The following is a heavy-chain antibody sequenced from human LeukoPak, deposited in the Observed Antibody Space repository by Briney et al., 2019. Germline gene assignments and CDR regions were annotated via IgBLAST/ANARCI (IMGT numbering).Heavy chain of an antibody. CDR1: GYIFSSYY. D-gene: IGHD2-2*01. V-gene: IGHV1-46*01. CDR2: IKPSGGST. J-gene: IGHJ4*02. CDR3: ASEYCSSTSCYPDY. Sequence: ASVKVSCKASGYIFSSYYMHWVRQAPGEGLEWMGIIKPSGGSTSYAQKFQGRVTMTRDTSTSTVYMELSSLRSEDTAVYYCASEYCSSTSCYPDYWGQGTLVTVSS.